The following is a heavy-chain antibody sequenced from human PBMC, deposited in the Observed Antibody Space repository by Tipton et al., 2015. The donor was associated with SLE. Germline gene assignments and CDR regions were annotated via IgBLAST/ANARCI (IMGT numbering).Heavy chain of an antibody. Sequence: TLSLTCTVSGGSISSGGYYWTWIRQLPGKGLEWIGYIYYSGNTYYNPSLGSRLTISVDTSKDQFSLRLTSVTAADTAVYYCAIHGMVNYYYYGMDVWGQGTTVTVSS. V-gene: IGHV4-31*03. CDR3: AIHGMVNYYYYGMDV. CDR2: IYYSGNT. CDR1: GGSISSGGYY. D-gene: IGHD4-23*01. J-gene: IGHJ6*02.